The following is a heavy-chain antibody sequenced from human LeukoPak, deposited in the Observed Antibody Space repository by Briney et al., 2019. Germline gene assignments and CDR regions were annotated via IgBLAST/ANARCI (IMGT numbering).Heavy chain of an antibody. CDR2: ISGRDGST. CDR1: GFTFSSYA. D-gene: IGHD3-16*01. V-gene: IGHV3-23*01. J-gene: IGHJ4*02. CDR3: AKSGAVRFDY. Sequence: GGSLRLSCAASGFTFSSYAMSWVRQAPGKGLEWVSSISGRDGSTYYADSVKGRFTISRDNSKNALYLQMNSLRAEDTAVYYCAKSGAVRFDYWGQGTPVTVSS.